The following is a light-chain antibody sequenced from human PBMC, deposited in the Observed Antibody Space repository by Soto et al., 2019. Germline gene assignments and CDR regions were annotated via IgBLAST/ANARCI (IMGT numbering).Light chain of an antibody. J-gene: IGLJ1*01. Sequence: SALTQPRSVSGSPGQSVTTSCTGTSSDVGAYNYVSWYQQHPGKAPKLMIYDVTKRPSGVPDRFSGSKSGNTASLTISGLQGEDVVDYYCCPCALPFSLHVF. CDR3: CPCALPFSLHV. V-gene: IGLV2-11*01. CDR1: SSDVGAYNY. CDR2: DVT.